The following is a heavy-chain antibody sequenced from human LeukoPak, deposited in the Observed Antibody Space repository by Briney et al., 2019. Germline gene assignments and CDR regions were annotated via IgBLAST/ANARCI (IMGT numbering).Heavy chain of an antibody. V-gene: IGHV3-23*01. Sequence: PGGSLRLSCAASGFTFSNYAMSWVRQAPGKGLEWVSLISGSGGSTYYADSVKGRFTISRDNSKKTLYLQMNGLRAEDTAVYYCAKGGPYCTSTSCYGYHYYYYMDVWGNGTTVTVSS. J-gene: IGHJ6*03. CDR3: AKGGPYCTSTSCYGYHYYYYMDV. CDR1: GFTFSNYA. D-gene: IGHD2-2*01. CDR2: ISGSGGST.